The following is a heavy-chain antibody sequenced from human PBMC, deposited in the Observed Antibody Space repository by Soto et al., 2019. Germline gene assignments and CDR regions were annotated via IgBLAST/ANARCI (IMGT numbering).Heavy chain of an antibody. Sequence: GASVKVSCKASGYTFTSYAMHWVRQAPGQRLEWMGWINAGNGNTKYSQKFQGRVTITRDTSASTAYMELSSLRSEDTAVYYCARDRGYSGYHTGLLDYCGQGTLVPVSS. V-gene: IGHV1-3*01. CDR3: ARDRGYSGYHTGLLDY. J-gene: IGHJ4*02. D-gene: IGHD5-12*01. CDR1: GYTFTSYA. CDR2: INAGNGNT.